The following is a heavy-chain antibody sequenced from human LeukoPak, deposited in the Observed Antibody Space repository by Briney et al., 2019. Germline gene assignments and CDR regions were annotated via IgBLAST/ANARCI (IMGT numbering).Heavy chain of an antibody. CDR2: VSHDGTT. CDR3: PGLDCYDVVGCYNH. J-gene: IGHJ5*02. V-gene: IGHV4-59*02. CDR1: GDSVTTYY. D-gene: IGHD3/OR15-3a*01. Sequence: SETLSLTCSVSGDSVTTYYWSWIRQATGKGLEWIGYVSHDGTTNYTPSPRSRVITSVETATNIISLMLTSTTAADTTVYYCPGLDCYDVVGCYNHWGRGTQVTVS.